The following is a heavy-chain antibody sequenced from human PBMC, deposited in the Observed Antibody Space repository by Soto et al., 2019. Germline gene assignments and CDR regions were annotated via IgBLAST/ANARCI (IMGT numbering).Heavy chain of an antibody. D-gene: IGHD7-27*01. Sequence: GGSLRLSCAASGFTFSSYGMHWVRQAPGKGLEWVAVIWYDGSNKYYADSVKGRFTISRDNSKNTLYLQMNSLRAEDTAVYYCARAEAPNGGEGEEGYYYYGMDVWGQGTTVTVSS. CDR3: ARAEAPNGGEGEEGYYYYGMDV. CDR2: IWYDGSNK. J-gene: IGHJ6*02. V-gene: IGHV3-33*01. CDR1: GFTFSSYG.